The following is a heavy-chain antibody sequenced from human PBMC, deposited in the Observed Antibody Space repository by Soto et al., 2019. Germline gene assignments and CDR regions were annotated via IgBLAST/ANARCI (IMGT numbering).Heavy chain of an antibody. Sequence: VGSLRLSCAASGFTFSSYGMHWVRQAPGKGLEWVAVIWYDGSNKYYADSVKGRFTISRDNSKNTLYLQMNSLRAEDTAVYYCARGLTGGSSSWYSYWGQGTLVTVSS. V-gene: IGHV3-33*01. D-gene: IGHD6-13*01. CDR2: IWYDGSNK. J-gene: IGHJ4*02. CDR1: GFTFSSYG. CDR3: ARGLTGGSSSWYSY.